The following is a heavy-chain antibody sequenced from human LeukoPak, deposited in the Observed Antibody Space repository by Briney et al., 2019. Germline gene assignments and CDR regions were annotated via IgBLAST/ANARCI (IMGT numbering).Heavy chain of an antibody. CDR1: GGSFSGYY. CDR3: ARLASGYCSGGSCYGNWFDP. CDR2: INHSGST. Sequence: SETLSLTCAVYGGSFSGYYWSWIRQPPGKGLEWIGEINHSGSTNYNPSLKSRVTISVDTSKNQFSQKLSSVTAADTAVYYCARLASGYCSGGSCYGNWFDPWGQGTLVTVSS. V-gene: IGHV4-34*01. J-gene: IGHJ5*02. D-gene: IGHD2-15*01.